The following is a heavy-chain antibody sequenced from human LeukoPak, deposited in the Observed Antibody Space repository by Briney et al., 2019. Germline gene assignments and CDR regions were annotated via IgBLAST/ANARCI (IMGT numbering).Heavy chain of an antibody. J-gene: IGHJ4*02. CDR2: INPKSGAT. D-gene: IGHD2-2*01. V-gene: IGHV1-2*02. CDR3: ARDVPGGVDNQLLPFDY. Sequence: ASVKVSCKASGYTFTGYHMHWVRQAPGQGLEWMGWINPKSGATNYAEKFQGRVTMTRDTAISTAYMELSRLRSDDTAVYYCARDVPGGVDNQLLPFDYCGQGTLVTVSS. CDR1: GYTFTGYH.